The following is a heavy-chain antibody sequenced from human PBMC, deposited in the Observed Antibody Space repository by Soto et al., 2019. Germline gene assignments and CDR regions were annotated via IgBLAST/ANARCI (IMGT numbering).Heavy chain of an antibody. J-gene: IGHJ6*02. CDR3: VHSRCGGESLQSYSSHYYYGMDI. D-gene: IGHD2-21*01. Sequence: QITLKESGPTLVKPTQTLTLTCTFSGFSLSTGGMGVGWIRQPPGKALEWLALIYWDGDRRYRPSLMSRLTIAKDTSTNQVVLTMTNMDPVDSATYYCVHSRCGGESLQSYSSHYYYGMDIWGQGTTVTVSS. CDR2: IYWDGDR. CDR1: GFSLSTGGMG. V-gene: IGHV2-5*02.